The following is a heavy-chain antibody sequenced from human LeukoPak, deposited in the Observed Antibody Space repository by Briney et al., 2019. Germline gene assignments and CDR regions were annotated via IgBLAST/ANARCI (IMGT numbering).Heavy chain of an antibody. CDR3: ARRVNDYVWGSYRPTRFSRVNWFDP. Sequence: SETLSLTCAVYGGSFSSYYWSWIRQPPGKGLEWIGEINHSGSTNYNPSLKSRVTISVDTSKNQFSLKLSSVTAADTAVYYCARRVNDYVWGSYRPTRFSRVNWFDPWGQGTLVTVSS. CDR2: INHSGST. D-gene: IGHD3-16*02. J-gene: IGHJ5*02. CDR1: GGSFSSYY. V-gene: IGHV4-34*01.